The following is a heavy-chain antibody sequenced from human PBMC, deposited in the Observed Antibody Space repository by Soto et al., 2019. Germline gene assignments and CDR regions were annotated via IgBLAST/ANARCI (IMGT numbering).Heavy chain of an antibody. CDR2: IDYNGVT. J-gene: IGHJ6*02. V-gene: IGHV4-39*07. CDR1: GASISSRDYY. D-gene: IGHD1-20*01. Sequence: PSETLSLTCSVSGASISSRDYYWGWIRQTPGKGLEWIGNIDYNGVTYYNPSLKSRVTISVDTSKNQFSLKLSSVTAADTAVYYCARGHGITGRGYSGGMDVWGQGTTVTVSS. CDR3: ARGHGITGRGYSGGMDV.